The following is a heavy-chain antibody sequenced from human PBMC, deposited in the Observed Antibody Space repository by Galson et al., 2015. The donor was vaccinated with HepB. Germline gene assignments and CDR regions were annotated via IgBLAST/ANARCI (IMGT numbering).Heavy chain of an antibody. CDR2: IIPIFGTA. CDR3: ARDPLIDYYGSGSYLDY. J-gene: IGHJ4*02. CDR1: GGTFSSDG. D-gene: IGHD3-10*01. Sequence: SVKVSCKASGGTFSSDGISWVRQAPGQGLEWMGGIIPIFGTADYAQKFRGRVTITADESTRTAYMELSSLRSEDTAVYYCARDPLIDYYGSGSYLDYWGQGTLVTVSS. V-gene: IGHV1-69*13.